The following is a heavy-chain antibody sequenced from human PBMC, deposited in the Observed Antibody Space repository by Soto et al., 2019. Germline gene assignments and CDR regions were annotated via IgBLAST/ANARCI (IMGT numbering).Heavy chain of an antibody. CDR3: ARAVFRVVVPAAMNGMDV. CDR1: GDSVSSNSAA. V-gene: IGHV6-1*01. D-gene: IGHD2-2*01. CDR2: TYYRSKWYN. J-gene: IGHJ6*02. Sequence: SQTLSLTCAISGDSVSSNSAAWTWIRQSPSRGLEWLGRTYYRSKWYNDYAVSVKSRITINPDTSKNQFSLQLNSVTPEDTAVYYCARAVFRVVVPAAMNGMDVWGQGTTVTVSS.